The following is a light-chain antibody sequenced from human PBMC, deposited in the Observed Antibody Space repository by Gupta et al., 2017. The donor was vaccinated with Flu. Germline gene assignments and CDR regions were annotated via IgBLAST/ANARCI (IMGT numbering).Light chain of an antibody. V-gene: IGLV2-14*04. CDR1: RSDISSYNY. J-gene: IGLJ1*01. Sequence: ITSSCTGTRSDISSYNYVSWYQQHPGKAPTLIIYDVSNRTSGVANRFSGSESGNTASLTISGREAEDEDYYYCSSYTSTSTGVFGTGTKVTVL. CDR3: SSYTSTSTGV. CDR2: DVS.